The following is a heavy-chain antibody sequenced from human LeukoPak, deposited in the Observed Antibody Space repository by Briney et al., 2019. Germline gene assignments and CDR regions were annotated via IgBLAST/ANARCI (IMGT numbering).Heavy chain of an antibody. CDR1: GFTFSGYS. CDR3: ARDRNTGSSYENLFEY. CDR2: INSDGSST. Sequence: PGGSLRLSCAASGFTFSGYSMNWVRQAPGEGLVWVSRINSDGSSTSYADSVKGRFTISRDNAKNTLYLQMNSLRAEDTGVYYCARDRNTGSSYENLFEYWGQGTLVTVST. D-gene: IGHD1-26*01. J-gene: IGHJ4*02. V-gene: IGHV3-74*01.